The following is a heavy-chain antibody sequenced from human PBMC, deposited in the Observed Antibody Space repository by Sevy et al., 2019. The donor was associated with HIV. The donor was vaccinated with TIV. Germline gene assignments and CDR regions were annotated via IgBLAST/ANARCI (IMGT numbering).Heavy chain of an antibody. CDR1: GFTFSSYA. J-gene: IGHJ4*02. CDR3: ARTYSSGWSHFDY. Sequence: GGSLRLSCAASGFTFSSYAMHWVRQAPGKGLEWVAVISYDGSNKYYADSVKGRFTFSRDNSKNTLYLQMNSLRAEDTAVYYCARTYSSGWSHFDYWGQGTLVTVSS. CDR2: ISYDGSNK. D-gene: IGHD6-19*01. V-gene: IGHV3-30-3*01.